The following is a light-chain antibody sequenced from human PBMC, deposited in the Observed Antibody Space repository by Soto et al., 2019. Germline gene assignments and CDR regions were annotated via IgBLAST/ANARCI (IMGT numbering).Light chain of an antibody. Sequence: EIVLTQSPGTLSLSPGERATLSCRASQSVSSSYLAWYQQKPGQAPRLLIYGASSRATGITDRFSGSGSGTDFTLTISRLEPEDFAVYYCQKYGSSPLWTFGQGTQVEIK. CDR3: QKYGSSPLWT. CDR1: QSVSSSY. CDR2: GAS. J-gene: IGKJ1*01. V-gene: IGKV3-20*01.